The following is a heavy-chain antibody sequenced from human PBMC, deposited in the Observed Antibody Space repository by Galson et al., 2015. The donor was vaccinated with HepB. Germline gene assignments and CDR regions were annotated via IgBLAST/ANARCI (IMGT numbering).Heavy chain of an antibody. CDR3: ARDPGTYCGGDCYLPYYYYYGMDV. Sequence: SVKVSCKASGGTFSSYAISWARQAPGQGLEWMGRIIPILGIANYAQKFQGRVTITADKSTSTAYMELSSLRSEDTAVYYCARDPGTYCGGDCYLPYYYYYGMDVWGQGTTVTVSS. J-gene: IGHJ6*02. V-gene: IGHV1-69*04. CDR2: IIPILGIA. D-gene: IGHD2-21*02. CDR1: GGTFSSYA.